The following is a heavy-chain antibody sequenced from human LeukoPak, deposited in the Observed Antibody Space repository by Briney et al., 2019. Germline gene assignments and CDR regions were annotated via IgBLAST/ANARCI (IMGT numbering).Heavy chain of an antibody. V-gene: IGHV4-59*01. Sequence: PSETLSLTCTVSGGSISSYYRSWIRQPPGKGLEWIGYIYYSGSTNYSPSLKSRVTISVDTSKNQFSLKLSSVTAADTAVYYCASGWYGRFDYWGQGTLVTVSS. CDR3: ASGWYGRFDY. CDR1: GGSISSYY. J-gene: IGHJ4*02. D-gene: IGHD6-19*01. CDR2: IYYSGST.